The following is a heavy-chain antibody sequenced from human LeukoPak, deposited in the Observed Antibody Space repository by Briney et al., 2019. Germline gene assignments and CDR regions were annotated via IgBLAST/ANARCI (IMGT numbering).Heavy chain of an antibody. J-gene: IGHJ5*02. CDR1: GGSISSSSYY. CDR3: AREVEGASKWFDP. CDR2: IYYSGST. Sequence: SETLSLTCTVSGGSISSSSYYWGWIRQPPGKGLEWIGSIYYSGSTYYNPSLKSRVTISVDTSKNQFSLKLSSVTAADTAVYYCAREVEGASKWFDPWGQGTLVTVSS. D-gene: IGHD1-26*01. V-gene: IGHV4-39*07.